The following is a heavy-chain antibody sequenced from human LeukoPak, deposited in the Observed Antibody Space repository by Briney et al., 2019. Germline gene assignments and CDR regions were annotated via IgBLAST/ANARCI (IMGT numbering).Heavy chain of an antibody. D-gene: IGHD6-13*01. CDR1: GGALSSSKFY. V-gene: IGHV4-39*07. J-gene: IGHJ5*02. CDR2: FFYGANT. CDR3: ARDGGSWYGNWFDP. Sequence: SETLSLTCTVSGGALSSSKFYWGWVRQPPGKGLEWIGHFFYGANTYYNPSLKSRVTISVDTSKNQFSLTVSSVTAADTVVYYCARDGGSWYGNWFDPWGQGTLVTVSS.